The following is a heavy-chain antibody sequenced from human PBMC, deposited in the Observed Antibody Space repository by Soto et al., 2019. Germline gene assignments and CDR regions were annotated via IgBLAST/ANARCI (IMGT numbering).Heavy chain of an antibody. D-gene: IGHD3-22*01. CDR1: GGTFSSYA. CDR3: ARSHIVVALGEA. CDR2: IIPIFGTA. Sequence: SVKVPCKASGGTFSSYAISWVRQAPGQGLEWMGGIIPIFGTANYAQKFQGRVTITADESTSTAYMELSSLRSEDTAVYYCARSHIVVALGEAWGQGTLVTVSS. V-gene: IGHV1-69*13. J-gene: IGHJ4*02.